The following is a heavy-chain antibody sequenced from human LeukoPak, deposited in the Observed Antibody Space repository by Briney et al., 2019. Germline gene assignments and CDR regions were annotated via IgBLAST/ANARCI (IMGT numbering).Heavy chain of an antibody. J-gene: IGHJ3*02. Sequence: ASVKVSFTASGYTCASYYMNLVRQAPGQGLEWMGIINPSGGSTSYAQKFQGRVTMTRDTSTSTVYMELGSLRSEDTAVYYCARGDYGDKGARGAFDIWGQGTMVTVSS. CDR2: INPSGGST. V-gene: IGHV1-46*01. CDR3: ARGDYGDKGARGAFDI. CDR1: GYTCASYY. D-gene: IGHD4-23*01.